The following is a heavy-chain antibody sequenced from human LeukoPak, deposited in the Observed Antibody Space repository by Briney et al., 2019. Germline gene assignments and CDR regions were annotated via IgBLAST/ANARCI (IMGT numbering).Heavy chain of an antibody. V-gene: IGHV7-4-1*02. CDR1: GYTFTSYA. J-gene: IGHJ3*02. CDR2: INTNTGNP. D-gene: IGHD3-10*01. CDR3: ARGQRRVLLWFGEPHDAFDI. Sequence: ASVKVSCKASGYTFTSYAMNWVRQAPGQGLEWMGWINTNTGNPTYAQGFTGRFVFSLDTSVSTAYLQISSLKAEDTAVYYCARGQRRVLLWFGEPHDAFDIWGQGTMVTVSS.